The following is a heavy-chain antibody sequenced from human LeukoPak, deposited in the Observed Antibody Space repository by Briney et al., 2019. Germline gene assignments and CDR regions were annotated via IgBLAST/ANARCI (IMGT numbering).Heavy chain of an antibody. J-gene: IGHJ4*02. D-gene: IGHD4-11*01. CDR1: GGSISSYY. Sequence: PSETLSLTCTLSGGSISSYYWSWIRQPPGKGLEWLGYIYYSGSTNYNPSPKSRVNISVDTSKNQFSLKLSSVTAADTAVYYCARDHRGDDYSPFFDYWGQGTLVTVSS. V-gene: IGHV4-59*01. CDR3: ARDHRGDDYSPFFDY. CDR2: IYYSGST.